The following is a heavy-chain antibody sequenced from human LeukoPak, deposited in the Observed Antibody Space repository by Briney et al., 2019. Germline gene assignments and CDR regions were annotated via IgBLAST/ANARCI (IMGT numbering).Heavy chain of an antibody. V-gene: IGHV1-46*01. CDR1: GYTFTSYY. CDR3: AREGKYCSGGSCYYTSFDS. J-gene: IGHJ5*01. Sequence: ASVKVSCKASGYTFTSYYMHWVRQAPGQGLEWVGIINPSVGTTSNAQKFQGRVTMTRDMSTSTVYMELSSLRSEDTAAYYCAREGKYCSGGSCYYTSFDSWGQGTLVTVSS. D-gene: IGHD2-15*01. CDR2: INPSVGTT.